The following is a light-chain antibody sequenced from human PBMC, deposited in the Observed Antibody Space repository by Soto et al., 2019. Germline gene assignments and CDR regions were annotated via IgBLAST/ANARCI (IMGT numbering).Light chain of an antibody. V-gene: IGLV2-11*01. J-gene: IGLJ1*01. Sequence: QSVLTQPRSVSGSPGPSVTISCTGTSSDVGRYDYVSWYQQHPGKAPKLIIYDVRERPSGVPDRFSGSKFGNTASLTISGHQAEDEADYSCCSCAGSYTYVFGTGTKLTVL. CDR1: SSDVGRYDY. CDR2: DVR. CDR3: CSCAGSYTYV.